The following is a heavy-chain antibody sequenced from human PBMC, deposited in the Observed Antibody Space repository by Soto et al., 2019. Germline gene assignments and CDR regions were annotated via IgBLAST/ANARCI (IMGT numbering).Heavy chain of an antibody. CDR2: INAGNGNT. D-gene: IGHD4-17*01. J-gene: IGHJ4*02. CDR3: ARDYGDFPAFDY. Sequence: ASVKVSCKASGYTFTSYAMHWVRQAPGQRREWMGWINAGNGNTKYSQKFQARVTITRDTSASTAYMELSSLRSEDTAVYYCARDYGDFPAFDYWGQGTLVTVSS. CDR1: GYTFTSYA. V-gene: IGHV1-3*01.